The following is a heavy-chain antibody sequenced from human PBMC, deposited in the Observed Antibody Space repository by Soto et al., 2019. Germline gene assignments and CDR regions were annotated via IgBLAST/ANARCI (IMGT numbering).Heavy chain of an antibody. CDR1: GGSISSGGYY. CDR2: IYYSGST. J-gene: IGHJ4*02. D-gene: IGHD3-22*01. Sequence: SETLSLTCTVSGGSISSGGYYWSWIRQHPGKGLEWIGYIYYSGSTYYNPSLKSRVTISVDTSKNQFSLKLSSVTAADTAVYYCARYYDSSGYNTYYFDYWGQGTLVTVSA. V-gene: IGHV4-31*03. CDR3: ARYYDSSGYNTYYFDY.